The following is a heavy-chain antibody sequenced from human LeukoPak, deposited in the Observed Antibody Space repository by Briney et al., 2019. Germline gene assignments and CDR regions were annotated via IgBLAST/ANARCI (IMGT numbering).Heavy chain of an antibody. CDR2: IYLGDSDT. D-gene: IGHD3-16*01. V-gene: IGHV5-51*01. CDR3: ARHVLWGATNSGSNGMDV. J-gene: IGHJ6*02. CDR1: GYSFTSYW. Sequence: GDSLKISCKGSGYSFTSYWIGWVRQMPGKGLEWMGIIYLGDSDTRYSPSFQGQVTISADKSISTAHLQWSSLRASDTAMYYCARHVLWGATNSGSNGMDVWGQGTTVTVFS.